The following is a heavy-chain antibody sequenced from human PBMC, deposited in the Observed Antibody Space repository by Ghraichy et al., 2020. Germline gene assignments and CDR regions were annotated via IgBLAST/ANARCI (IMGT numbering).Heavy chain of an antibody. Sequence: GGSLRLSCAASGFTFSSYGMHWVRQAPGKGLEWVAFIRYDGSNKYNADSVKGRFTISRDNSKNTLYLQMNSLRAEDTAVYYCAKGYYDYVWGSYRPDYWGQGTLVTVSS. V-gene: IGHV3-30*02. J-gene: IGHJ4*02. CDR3: AKGYYDYVWGSYRPDY. D-gene: IGHD3-16*02. CDR1: GFTFSSYG. CDR2: IRYDGSNK.